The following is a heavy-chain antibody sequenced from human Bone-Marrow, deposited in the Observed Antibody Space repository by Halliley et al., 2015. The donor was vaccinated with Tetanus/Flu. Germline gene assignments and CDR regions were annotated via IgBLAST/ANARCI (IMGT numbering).Heavy chain of an antibody. J-gene: IGHJ6*02. CDR2: INGDGSTT. Sequence: APGAGLVWVSRINGDGSTTNYADSVKGRFTISRDNAKNTLYLQMNNLRAEDTAVYYCAKGVDVWGQGTTVTVSS. CDR3: AKGVDV. V-gene: IGHV3-74*01.